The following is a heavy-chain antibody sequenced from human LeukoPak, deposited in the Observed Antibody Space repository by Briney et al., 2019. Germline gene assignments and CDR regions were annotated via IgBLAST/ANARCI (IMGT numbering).Heavy chain of an antibody. D-gene: IGHD3-10*01. CDR2: IYPSGST. CDR1: GGSISGYY. V-gene: IGHV4-4*07. Sequence: PSETQSLTCTVSGGSISGYYWSWIRQPAGKGLEWIGRIYPSGSTNYNPSLKSRVTMSVDTSKNQFSLQLSSVTAADTAVYYCARGPIWFGEYQNIFYYTDVWGKGTTVTVSS. CDR3: ARGPIWFGEYQNIFYYTDV. J-gene: IGHJ6*03.